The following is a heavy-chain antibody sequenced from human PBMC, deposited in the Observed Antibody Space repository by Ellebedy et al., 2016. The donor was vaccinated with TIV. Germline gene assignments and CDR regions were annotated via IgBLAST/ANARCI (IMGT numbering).Heavy chain of an antibody. CDR3: ATDHRAFLDI. V-gene: IGHV1-8*01. J-gene: IGHJ3*02. Sequence: AASVKVSCKASGYTFTSYDINWVRQATGQGLEWMGWMNPNSGNTGYAQKFRGRVTMTRNTSISTAYMELNSLRSDDTAVYYCATDHRAFLDIWGQGTMVTVSS. CDR2: MNPNSGNT. CDR1: GYTFTSYD. D-gene: IGHD2/OR15-2a*01.